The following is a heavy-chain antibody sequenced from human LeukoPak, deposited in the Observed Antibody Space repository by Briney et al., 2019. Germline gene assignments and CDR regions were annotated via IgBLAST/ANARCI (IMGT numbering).Heavy chain of an antibody. J-gene: IGHJ4*02. Sequence: GGSLRLSCVASGFTFSSYSMDWVRQAPGQGLEWISYSSSSSSSISYANSVKGRFTISRDNAKNSLFLQMNSLRVEDTAVYYCARGSGVLGVSDYWGQRTLVTVSS. D-gene: IGHD1-26*01. CDR1: GFTFSSYS. CDR3: ARGSGVLGVSDY. V-gene: IGHV3-48*04. CDR2: SSSSSSSI.